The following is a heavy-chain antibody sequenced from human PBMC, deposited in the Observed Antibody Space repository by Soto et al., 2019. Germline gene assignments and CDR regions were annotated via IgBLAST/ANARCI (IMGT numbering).Heavy chain of an antibody. D-gene: IGHD5-18*01. J-gene: IGHJ6*02. V-gene: IGHV1-69*13. CDR1: GGTFSSYA. CDR2: IIPIFGTA. CDR3: ARDRDMDTAMVTLYYYYGMDV. Sequence: ASVKVSCKASGGTFSSYAISWVRQAPGQGLEWMGGIIPIFGTANYAQKFQGRVTITADESTSTAYMELGSLRSEDTAVYYCARDRDMDTAMVTLYYYYGMDVWGQGTTVTVSS.